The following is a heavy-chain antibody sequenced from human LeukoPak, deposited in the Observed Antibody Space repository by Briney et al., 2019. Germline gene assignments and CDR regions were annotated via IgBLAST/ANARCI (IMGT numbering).Heavy chain of an antibody. V-gene: IGHV3-23*01. CDR1: GFTFSSYA. CDR2: ISGSGGST. Sequence: GGSLRLSCAASGFTFSSYAMSWVRQAPGKGLEWVSAISGSGGSTYYADSVKGRFTISRDNSKNTLYLQMNSLRAEDTAVYYCTKPGEMATKYYFDYWGQGTLVTVSS. CDR3: TKPGEMATKYYFDY. J-gene: IGHJ4*02. D-gene: IGHD5-24*01.